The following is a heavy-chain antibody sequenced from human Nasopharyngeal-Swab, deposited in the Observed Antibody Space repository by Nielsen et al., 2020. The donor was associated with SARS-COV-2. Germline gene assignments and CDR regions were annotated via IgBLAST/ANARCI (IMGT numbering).Heavy chain of an antibody. D-gene: IGHD2-8*01. J-gene: IGHJ4*02. CDR2: ISSSGSTI. Sequence: GGSLRLSCAASGFTFSDYYMSWIRQAPGKGLEWVSYISSSGSTIYYADSVKGRFTISRDNAKNSLYLQMNSLGAEDTAVYYCARAYSEVYATPGDFDYWGQGTLVTVSS. CDR3: ARAYSEVYATPGDFDY. V-gene: IGHV3-11*01. CDR1: GFTFSDYY.